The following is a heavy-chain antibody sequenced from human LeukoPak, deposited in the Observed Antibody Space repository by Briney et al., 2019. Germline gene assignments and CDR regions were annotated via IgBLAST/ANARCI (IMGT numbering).Heavy chain of an antibody. CDR3: ARDQVGASLDY. V-gene: IGHV1-46*01. J-gene: IGHJ4*02. CDR2: ISPSGGGT. CDR1: GSTFTTYY. Sequence: ASVKVSCNASGSTFTTYYIHWVRQAPGQGLEWMGIISPSGGGTTYAQKFQGRVTTTRDMSTSTVYMEVSSLKSEDTAVYYCARDQVGASLDYWGQGTLVTVSS. D-gene: IGHD1-26*01.